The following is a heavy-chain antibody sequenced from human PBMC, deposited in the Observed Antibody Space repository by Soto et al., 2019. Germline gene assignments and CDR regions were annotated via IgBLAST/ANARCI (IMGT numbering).Heavy chain of an antibody. D-gene: IGHD6-19*01. CDR3: ARICLPSYATGWFDRANH. CDR1: GYTFTSYY. J-gene: IGHJ4*02. V-gene: IGHV1-46*01. CDR2: INPSGGST. Sequence: GASVKVSCKASGYTFTSYYIHWVRQAPGQGLEWMGIINPSGGSTYAQKFQGRVTMTRDTSTGTVYMELSSLRSEDTSVYYCARICLPSYATGWFDRANHWGQGTLVTVSS.